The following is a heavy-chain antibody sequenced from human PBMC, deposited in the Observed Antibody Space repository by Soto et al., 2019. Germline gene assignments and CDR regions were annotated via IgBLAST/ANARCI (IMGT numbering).Heavy chain of an antibody. CDR1: GFTFSSYG. CDR2: IWYDGSNK. V-gene: IGHV3-33*06. Sequence: GGSLRLSCAASGFTFSSYGMHWVRQAPGKGLEWVAVIWYDGSNKYYADSVKGRFTISRDNSKNTLYLQMNSLRAEDTAVYYCAKTLYNWNTRGVYGMDVWGQGTTVTVSS. D-gene: IGHD1-20*01. CDR3: AKTLYNWNTRGVYGMDV. J-gene: IGHJ6*02.